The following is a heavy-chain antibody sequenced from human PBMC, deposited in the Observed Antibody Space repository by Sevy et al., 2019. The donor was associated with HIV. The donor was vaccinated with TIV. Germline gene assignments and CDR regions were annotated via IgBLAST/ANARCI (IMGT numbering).Heavy chain of an antibody. D-gene: IGHD3-10*01. CDR1: GFIFSSDE. CDR2: IGSSGGNG. V-gene: IGHV3-48*03. Sequence: GGSLRLSCAASGFIFSSDEMSWVRQAPGKGLEWVSYIGSSGGNGYHADAVKGRFTISRDNAQNSLYLQMNSLRVEDTAVYSCNRITLQGEDAFDLWGQGTMVTVSS. J-gene: IGHJ3*01. CDR3: NRITLQGEDAFDL.